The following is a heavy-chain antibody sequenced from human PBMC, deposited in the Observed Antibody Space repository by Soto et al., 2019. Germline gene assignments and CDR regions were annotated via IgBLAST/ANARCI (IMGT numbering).Heavy chain of an antibody. CDR2: IIPISDTT. Sequence: SVKVSCKASGGTFSSYAISWVRQAPGQGLEWMGGIIPISDTTNYAQKFQGRVTITADESTSTAYMDLSNLRSEDTAVYYRVRSQGSSTSLEIYYYYYYGMDVWGQGTTVTVSS. V-gene: IGHV1-69*13. D-gene: IGHD2-2*01. CDR3: VRSQGSSTSLEIYYYYYYGMDV. J-gene: IGHJ6*02. CDR1: GGTFSSYA.